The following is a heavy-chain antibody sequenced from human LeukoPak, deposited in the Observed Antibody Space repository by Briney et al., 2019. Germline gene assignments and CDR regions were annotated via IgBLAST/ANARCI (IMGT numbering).Heavy chain of an antibody. CDR3: ARGRERSKAGDH. CDR2: IHPSGIF. CDR1: GGSCDDYY. J-gene: IGHJ4*02. V-gene: IGHV4-34*01. D-gene: IGHD5-24*01. Sequence: SETLSLTCAVYGGSCDDYYCSWIRQPPGKGLEWIGEIHPSGIFYYNSSLMSRVTISIDTSKSQFSLRLTSVTAADTGFYYCARGRERSKAGDHWGQGSLVTVSS.